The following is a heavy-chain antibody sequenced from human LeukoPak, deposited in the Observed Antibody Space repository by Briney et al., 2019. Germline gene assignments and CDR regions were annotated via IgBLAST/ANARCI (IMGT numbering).Heavy chain of an antibody. Sequence: GGSLRLSCAASGFTFSSYAMSWVRQAPGKGLEWVSAISGSGGSTYYADSVKGRFTISRDNSKNTLYLQMNSLRAEDTAVYYCAKISYDILTGYLPYYFDYWGQGTLVTVSS. CDR3: AKISYDILTGYLPYYFDY. V-gene: IGHV3-23*01. CDR1: GFTFSSYA. D-gene: IGHD3-9*01. J-gene: IGHJ4*02. CDR2: ISGSGGST.